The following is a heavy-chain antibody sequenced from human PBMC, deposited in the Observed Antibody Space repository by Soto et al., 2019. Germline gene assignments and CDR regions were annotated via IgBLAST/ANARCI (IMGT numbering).Heavy chain of an antibody. CDR3: ARDDLYDDNGLDM. D-gene: IGHD2-8*01. V-gene: IGHV3-33*01. J-gene: IGHJ3*02. Sequence: VAVITNDGSYQSYADSVKGRFTISRDNSDNTLHLQMDSLRAEDTAVYYCARDDLYDDNGLDMWGQGTMVAVSS. CDR2: ITNDGSYQ.